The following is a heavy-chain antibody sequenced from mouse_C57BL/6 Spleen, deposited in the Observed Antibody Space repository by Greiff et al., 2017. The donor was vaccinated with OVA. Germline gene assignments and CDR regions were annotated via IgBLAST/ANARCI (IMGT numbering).Heavy chain of an antibody. CDR1: GYTFTSYW. CDR3: ARITTVVAGNYFDD. V-gene: IGHV1-69*01. Sequence: VQLQQPGAELVMPGASVKLSCKASGYTFTSYWMHWVKQRPGQGLEWIGEIDPSDSYTNYNQKFKGKSTLTVDKSSSTAYMQLSSLTSEDSAVYYCARITTVVAGNYFDDWGQGTTLTVSS. D-gene: IGHD1-1*01. CDR2: IDPSDSYT. J-gene: IGHJ2*01.